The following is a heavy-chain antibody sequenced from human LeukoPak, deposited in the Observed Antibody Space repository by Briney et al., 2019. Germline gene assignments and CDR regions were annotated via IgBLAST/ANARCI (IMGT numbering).Heavy chain of an antibody. Sequence: GGSLRLSCAASGFXFSNAWISWVRQAPGKGLEWVGRIKSKTDGGTTAYAAPVKGRFTISRDDSKNTLYLQMSSLKTEDTAVYYCATDGLITGATVDYWGQGTLVIVSS. CDR2: IKSKTDGGTT. CDR3: ATDGLITGATVDY. CDR1: GFXFSNAW. V-gene: IGHV3-15*01. J-gene: IGHJ4*02. D-gene: IGHD1-7*01.